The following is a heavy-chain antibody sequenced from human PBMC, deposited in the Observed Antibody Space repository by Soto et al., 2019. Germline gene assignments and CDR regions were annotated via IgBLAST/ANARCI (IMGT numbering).Heavy chain of an antibody. J-gene: IGHJ3*02. CDR2: IIPIFGTA. CDR3: ARELPRITFGGVIVPGAFDI. D-gene: IGHD3-16*02. V-gene: IGHV1-69*01. Sequence: QVQLVQSGAEVKKPGSSVKVSCKASGGTFSSYAISWVRQAPGHGLEWMGGIIPIFGTANYAQKFQGRVTITADESTSTAYMELSSLRSEDTAVYYCARELPRITFGGVIVPGAFDIWGQGTMVTVSS. CDR1: GGTFSSYA.